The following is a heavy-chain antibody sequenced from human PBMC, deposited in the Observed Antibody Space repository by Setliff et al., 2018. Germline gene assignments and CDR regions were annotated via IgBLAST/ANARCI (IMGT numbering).Heavy chain of an antibody. J-gene: IGHJ6*03. Sequence: GGSLRLSCATSGFTFSSYWMNWVRQAPGKGLEWVAHISYSSGSISYADSVKGRFTISRDNAKNSLYLQMNSLRAEDTAIYYCVRALAYYYMDVWGKGTTVTVSS. V-gene: IGHV3-48*01. CDR3: VRALAYYYMDV. CDR1: GFTFSSYW. CDR2: ISYSSGSI.